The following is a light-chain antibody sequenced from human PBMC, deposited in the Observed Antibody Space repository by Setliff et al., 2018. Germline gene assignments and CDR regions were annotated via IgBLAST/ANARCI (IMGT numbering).Light chain of an antibody. V-gene: IGLV1-40*01. J-gene: IGLJ1*01. CDR1: SSNIGAAYD. CDR2: GNA. Sequence: QSVLAQPHSVSGAQGQRVTISCTGTSSNIGAAYDVQWYQQLPGTAPKLLIYGNAYRPSGIPDRFSGSRSVTSASLAITGLQAEDEADYYCHSYDIGLRGYVFGNGTKVTVL. CDR3: HSYDIGLRGYV.